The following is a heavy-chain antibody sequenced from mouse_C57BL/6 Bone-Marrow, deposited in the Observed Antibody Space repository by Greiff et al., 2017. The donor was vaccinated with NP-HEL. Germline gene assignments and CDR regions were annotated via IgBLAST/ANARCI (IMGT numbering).Heavy chain of an antibody. V-gene: IGHV1-62-2*01. CDR1: GYTFTEYT. Sequence: VKLVESGAELVKPGASVKLSCKASGYTFTEYTIHWVKQRSGQGLEWIGWFYPGSGSIKYNEKFKDKATLTADKSSSTVYMELSRLTSEDSAVYFCARHDYYYGSSPYFDYWGQGTTLTVSS. CDR3: ARHDYYYGSSPYFDY. CDR2: FYPGSGSI. D-gene: IGHD1-1*01. J-gene: IGHJ2*01.